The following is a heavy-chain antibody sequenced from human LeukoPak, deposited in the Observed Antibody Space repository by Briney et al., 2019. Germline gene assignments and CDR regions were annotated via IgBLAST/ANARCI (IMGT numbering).Heavy chain of an antibody. V-gene: IGHV3-74*01. CDR1: GFSFSSHW. Sequence: GGSLRLSCAASGFSFSSHWVHWVRQAPGKGLVWVSRISDDGSYTSNVDSVKGRFTISRDNVNNMLYLHMNSLRAEDTAVYYCARGGFRYVWGRGTLVTVSS. CDR2: ISDDGSYT. J-gene: IGHJ4*02. CDR3: ARGGFRYV. D-gene: IGHD2-2*01.